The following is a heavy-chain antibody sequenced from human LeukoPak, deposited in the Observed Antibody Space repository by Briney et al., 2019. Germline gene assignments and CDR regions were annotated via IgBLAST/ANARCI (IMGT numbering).Heavy chain of an antibody. CDR3: ARSDYCSSTTGFYYYYYMDV. V-gene: IGHV4-59*11. D-gene: IGHD2-2*01. CDR1: GGSISSHY. CDR2: IYYSGST. J-gene: IGHJ6*03. Sequence: KSSETLSLTCTASGGSISSHYWSWIRQPPGKGLEWIGYIYYSGSTNYNPSLKSRVTISVDTSKNQFSLKLSSVTAADTAVYYCARSDYCSSTTGFYYYYYMDVWGKGTTVTVSS.